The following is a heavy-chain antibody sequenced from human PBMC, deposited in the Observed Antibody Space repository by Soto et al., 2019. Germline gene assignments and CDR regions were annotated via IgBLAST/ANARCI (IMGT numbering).Heavy chain of an antibody. CDR1: GGSFSGYY. V-gene: IGHV4-34*01. CDR2: INHSGST. D-gene: IGHD3-10*01. CDR3: ARDGVRTMVRGVKDY. Sequence: SETLSRTCAVYGGSFSGYYWSWIRQPPGKGLEWLAEINHSGSTNYNPSLKSRLTISVDMSKNQFSLKLRSVTAADTAVYYCARDGVRTMVRGVKDYWGQGTRVTFYS. J-gene: IGHJ4*02.